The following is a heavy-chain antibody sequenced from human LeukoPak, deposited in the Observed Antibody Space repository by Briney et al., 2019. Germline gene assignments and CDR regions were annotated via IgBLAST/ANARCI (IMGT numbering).Heavy chain of an antibody. J-gene: IGHJ5*02. CDR2: INHSGST. D-gene: IGHD6-13*01. V-gene: IGHV4-34*01. CDR1: GGSFSGYY. Sequence: SETLSLTCAVCGGSFSGYYWSWIRQPPGKGLEWIGEINHSGSTNYNPSLKSRVTISVDTSKNQFSLKLSSVTAADTAVYYCARVQLGGIAAAGKRRDTNWFDPWGQGTLVTVSS. CDR3: ARVQLGGIAAAGKRRDTNWFDP.